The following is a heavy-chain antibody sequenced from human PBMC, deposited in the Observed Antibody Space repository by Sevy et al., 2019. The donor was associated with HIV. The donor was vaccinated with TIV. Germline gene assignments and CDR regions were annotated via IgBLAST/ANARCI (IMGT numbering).Heavy chain of an antibody. D-gene: IGHD3-10*01. Sequence: GGSLRLSCAASGFTFSSYEMNWVRQAPGKGLEWVSYISRSGTAIYYADSVEGRFTISRANAANSLDLQMDGLRAEDTAVYYCARGSGIYQGYYFDFYMDAWGKGTTVTVSS. CDR2: ISRSGTAI. J-gene: IGHJ6*03. CDR1: GFTFSSYE. V-gene: IGHV3-48*03. CDR3: ARGSGIYQGYYFDFYMDA.